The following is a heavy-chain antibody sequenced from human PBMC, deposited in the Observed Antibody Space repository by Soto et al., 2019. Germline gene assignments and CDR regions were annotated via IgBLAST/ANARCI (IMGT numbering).Heavy chain of an antibody. CDR3: ARALVANDFDY. CDR2: IYYSGST. J-gene: IGHJ4*02. V-gene: IGHV4-59*01. CDR1: GGSIGSYY. Sequence: PSETLSLTCTVSGGSIGSYYWSWIRQPPGKGLEWIGYIYYSGSTNYNPSLKSRVTISVDTSKNQFSLKLSSVTAADTAVYYCARALVANDFDYWGQGTLVTVSS.